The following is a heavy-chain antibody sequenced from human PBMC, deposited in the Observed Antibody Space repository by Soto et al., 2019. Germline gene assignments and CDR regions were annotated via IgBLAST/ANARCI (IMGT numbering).Heavy chain of an antibody. V-gene: IGHV4-4*07. D-gene: IGHD3-3*01. Sequence: SSETLSLTCTVSGGSMSSYYWTWIRQPAGKGLEWIGRVHSSGGTHYNPSLKSRVTISLDTSKNQFSLRLLSVTDADTAVYYCARGQRFSDWFDPWGQGTLVTVSS. CDR2: VHSSGGT. CDR3: ARGQRFSDWFDP. J-gene: IGHJ5*02. CDR1: GGSMSSYY.